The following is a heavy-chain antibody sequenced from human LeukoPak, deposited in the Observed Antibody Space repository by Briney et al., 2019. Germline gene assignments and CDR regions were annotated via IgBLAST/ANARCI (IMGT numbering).Heavy chain of an antibody. V-gene: IGHV1-8*01. D-gene: IGHD1-14*01. CDR3: ARGWEPALRGDWFDP. CDR2: MNPNSGNT. Sequence: ASVKVSCKASGYTFTSYDINWVRQATGQGLEWRGWMNPNSGNTGYAQKFQGRVTMTRNTSISTAYMELSRLRSEDTAVYYCARGWEPALRGDWFDPWGQGTLVTVSS. CDR1: GYTFTSYD. J-gene: IGHJ5*02.